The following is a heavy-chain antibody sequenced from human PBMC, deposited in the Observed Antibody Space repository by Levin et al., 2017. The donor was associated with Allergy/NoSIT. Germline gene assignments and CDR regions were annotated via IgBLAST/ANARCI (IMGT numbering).Heavy chain of an antibody. CDR2: IVVGSGNT. CDR1: GFTFTSSA. CDR3: AAGDYDILTGYYAFDY. Sequence: VASVKVSCKASGFTFTSSAMQWVRQARGQRLEWIGWIVVGSGNTNYAQKFQERVTITRDMSTSTAYMELSSLRSEDTAVYYCAAGDYDILTGYYAFDYWGQGTLVTVSS. V-gene: IGHV1-58*02. D-gene: IGHD3-9*01. J-gene: IGHJ4*02.